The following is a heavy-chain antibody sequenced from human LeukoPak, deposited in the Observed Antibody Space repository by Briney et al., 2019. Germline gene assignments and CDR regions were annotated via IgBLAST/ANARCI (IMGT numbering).Heavy chain of an antibody. J-gene: IGHJ4*02. D-gene: IGHD2-2*01. CDR3: ARVGSYCSSTSCSDY. V-gene: IGHV3-48*03. Sequence: TGGSLRLSCAASGFTFSSYEMNWVRQAPGKGLEWVSYISSSGSTIYYADSVKGRFTISRDNAKNSLYLQMNSLRAEGTAVYYCARVGSYCSSTSCSDYWGQGTLVTVSS. CDR2: ISSSGSTI. CDR1: GFTFSSYE.